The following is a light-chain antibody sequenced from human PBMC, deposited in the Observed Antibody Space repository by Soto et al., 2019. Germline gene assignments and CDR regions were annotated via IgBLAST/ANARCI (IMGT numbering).Light chain of an antibody. Sequence: QPVLTQSPSASASLGASVKLTCSLSSGHSNYVIAWHQQQPEKGPRYLMKLNSDGSHSKGDGIPDRFSGSSSGAERYLTISSLQSEDEADYYCQIWDTGIRVFGGGTKRTVL. CDR2: LNSDGSH. V-gene: IGLV4-69*01. J-gene: IGLJ2*01. CDR3: QIWDTGIRV. CDR1: SGHSNYV.